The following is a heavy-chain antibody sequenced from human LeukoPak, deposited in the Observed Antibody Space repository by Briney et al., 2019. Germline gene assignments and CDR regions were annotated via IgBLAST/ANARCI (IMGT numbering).Heavy chain of an antibody. V-gene: IGHV4-31*03. D-gene: IGHD1-26*01. CDR1: GGSISSGGYY. CDR3: ARDHGGSYPALSMDV. Sequence: SQTLSLTCTVSGGSISSGGYYWSWIRQHPGKGLEWIGYIYYSGSTYCNPSLKSRVTISVDTSKNQFSLKLSSVTAADTAVYYCARDHGGSYPALSMDVWGQGTTVTVSS. CDR2: IYYSGST. J-gene: IGHJ6*02.